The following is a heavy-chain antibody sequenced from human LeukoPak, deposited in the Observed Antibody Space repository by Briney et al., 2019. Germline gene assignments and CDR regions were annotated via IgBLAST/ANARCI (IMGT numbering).Heavy chain of an antibody. Sequence: SETLSLACAVYGGSFSGYYWSWIRQPPGKGLEWIGEINHSGSTNYNPSLKSRVTISVDTSKNQFSLKLSSVTAADTAVYYCARTAYGDYGDYWGQGTLVTVSS. CDR1: GGSFSGYY. J-gene: IGHJ4*02. CDR3: ARTAYGDYGDY. CDR2: INHSGST. D-gene: IGHD4-17*01. V-gene: IGHV4-34*01.